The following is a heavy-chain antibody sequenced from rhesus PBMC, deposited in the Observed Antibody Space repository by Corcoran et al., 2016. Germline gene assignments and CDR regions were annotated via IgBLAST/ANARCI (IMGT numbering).Heavy chain of an antibody. CDR1: GFTFSDYY. J-gene: IGHJ4*01. Sequence: EVQLVESGGGLVQPGGSLRLSCAASGFTFSDYYMSWVRQAPGKGLEWVSSISSVSSYIYYADSVKGRFTISRDNAKNSLSLQMNSLKTEDTAVYYCTRLGPLGYYFDYWGQGVLVTVSS. D-gene: IGHD3-34*01. CDR3: TRLGPLGYYFDY. V-gene: IGHV3S16*01. CDR2: ISSVSSYI.